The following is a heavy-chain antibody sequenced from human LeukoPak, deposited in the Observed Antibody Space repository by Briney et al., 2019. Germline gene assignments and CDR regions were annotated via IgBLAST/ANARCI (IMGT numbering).Heavy chain of an antibody. Sequence: PSETLSLTCAVSGGSFSGYYWSWIRQPPGKGLEWIGEINNSGSTNYNASRKSRVTISIYTSKIHFSLNLSSVTAADTSVCYCGIKDHRDRPFDYWGQGTLVTVSS. CDR2: INNSGST. V-gene: IGHV4-34*01. J-gene: IGHJ4*02. D-gene: IGHD2-21*02. CDR1: GGSFSGYY. CDR3: GIKDHRDRPFDY.